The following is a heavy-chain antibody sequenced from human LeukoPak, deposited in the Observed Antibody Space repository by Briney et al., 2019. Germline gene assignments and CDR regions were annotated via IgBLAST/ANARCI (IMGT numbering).Heavy chain of an antibody. V-gene: IGHV3-21*01. CDR3: ARDRRWFGELSYYYYYGMDV. D-gene: IGHD3-10*01. J-gene: IGHJ6*02. CDR1: GFTFSDYS. Sequence: GGSLRLSCAASGFTFSDYSMNWVRQAPGKGLEWVSSISSSSSYIYYADSVKGRFTISRDNAKNSLYLQMNSLRAEDTAVYYCARDRRWFGELSYYYYYGMDVWGQGTTVTVSS. CDR2: ISSSSSYI.